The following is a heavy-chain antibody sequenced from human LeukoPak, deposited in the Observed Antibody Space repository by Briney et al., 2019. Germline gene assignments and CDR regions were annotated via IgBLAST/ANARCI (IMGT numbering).Heavy chain of an antibody. D-gene: IGHD6-19*01. CDR3: AKEYSSGWYYFVY. J-gene: IGHJ4*02. CDR1: GFTFRSYA. CDR2: ISGSGGST. V-gene: IGHV3-23*01. Sequence: GGSLRLSCAASGFTFRSYATSWVRQAPAKGLECVSTISGSGGSTYYADSVKGRFAISTDNSQNTLSLQMNSLRDEDTAIYYCAKEYSSGWYYFVYWGQGTLVTVSS.